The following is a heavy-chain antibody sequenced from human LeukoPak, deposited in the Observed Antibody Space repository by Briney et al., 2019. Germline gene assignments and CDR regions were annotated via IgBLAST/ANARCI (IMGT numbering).Heavy chain of an antibody. CDR1: GDSISSYY. V-gene: IGHV4-59*01. D-gene: IGHD3-16*01. CDR2: IYYSGST. Sequence: SETLSLTCTVSGDSISSYYWSWIRQPPGKGLEWIGYIYYSGSTNYNPSLKSRVTISVDTSKNQFSLKLSSVTAADTAVYYCARVKHWGAFDIWGQGTMVTVSS. J-gene: IGHJ3*02. CDR3: ARVKHWGAFDI.